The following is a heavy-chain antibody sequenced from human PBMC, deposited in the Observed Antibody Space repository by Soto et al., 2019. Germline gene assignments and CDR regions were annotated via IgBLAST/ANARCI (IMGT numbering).Heavy chain of an antibody. CDR2: IGTGGDT. D-gene: IGHD2-15*01. CDR3: ATPFCSGGSCYYNH. J-gene: IGHJ4*02. Sequence: EVQLVESGGGLVQPGGSLRLSCAASGFTFSTYDMHWVRQTTGKGLEWVSAIGTGGDTNYPPSVKGRFTISRENTKNYLYLQMNRLRAEDTAVYYCATPFCSGGSCYYNHWGQGTLVTVSS. CDR1: GFTFSTYD. V-gene: IGHV3-13*01.